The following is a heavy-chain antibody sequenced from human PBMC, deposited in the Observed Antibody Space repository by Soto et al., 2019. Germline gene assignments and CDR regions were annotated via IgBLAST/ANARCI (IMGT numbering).Heavy chain of an antibody. CDR3: AKVPRGHSGSLPGMGAFDI. CDR1: GFPFSSYW. CDR2: ITYDGSNK. D-gene: IGHD1-26*01. Sequence: SGFPFSSYWLHWVRQAPGKGLEREAVITYDGSNKYYADSVKGRFTISRDNSKNTLYLQMNSLRAEDTAVYYCAKVPRGHSGSLPGMGAFDIWGQGTMVTVSS. J-gene: IGHJ3*02. V-gene: IGHV3-30*18.